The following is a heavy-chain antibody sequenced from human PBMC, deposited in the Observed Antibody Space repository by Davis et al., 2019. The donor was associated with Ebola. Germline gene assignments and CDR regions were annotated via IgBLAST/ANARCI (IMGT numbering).Heavy chain of an antibody. D-gene: IGHD3-10*01. CDR1: GYTFTNYY. J-gene: IGHJ5*02. CDR3: ARGSPFGWFDP. V-gene: IGHV1-46*03. CDR2: INPNDGRT. Sequence: ASVKVSCKASGYTFTNYYMHWVRHAPGQGLEWMGMINPNDGRTIYAQKFQGRVTVTTDTSTSTAYMELRSLTSDDTAVYYCARGSPFGWFDPWGQGTLVTVSS.